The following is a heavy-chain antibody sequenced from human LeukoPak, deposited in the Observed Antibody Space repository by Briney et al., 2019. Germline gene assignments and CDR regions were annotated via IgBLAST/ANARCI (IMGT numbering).Heavy chain of an antibody. CDR3: ASYLGSSGELDY. CDR2: IYYSGST. CDR1: GGSISSGGYY. Sequence: PSETLSLTCSVSGGSISSGGYYWSWIRQHPGKGLEWIGYIYYSGSTYYNPSLTSRVTISVDTSENQFSLKLSSVTAADTAVYFCASYLGSSGELDYWGQGTLVTVSS. J-gene: IGHJ4*02. V-gene: IGHV4-31*03. D-gene: IGHD3-16*01.